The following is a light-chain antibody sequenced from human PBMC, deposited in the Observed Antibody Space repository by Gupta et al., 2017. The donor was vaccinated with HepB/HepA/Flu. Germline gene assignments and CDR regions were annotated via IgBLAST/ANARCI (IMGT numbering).Light chain of an antibody. CDR2: GAS. CDR1: QDISNY. V-gene: IGKV1-33*01. J-gene: IGKJ2*01. CDR3: QQYDDLPHT. Sequence: DIQLTQSASSLSVSVGDRVTITCQASQDISNYLNWYQQKPGKAPQLLIYGASILETGVPFSFSGGSSGTLYTLTISGLQPEDSATYFCQQYDDLPHTFGQGTRLE.